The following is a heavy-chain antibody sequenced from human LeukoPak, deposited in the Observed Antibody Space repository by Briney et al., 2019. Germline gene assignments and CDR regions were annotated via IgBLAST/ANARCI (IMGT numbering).Heavy chain of an antibody. D-gene: IGHD6-25*01. J-gene: IGHJ4*02. Sequence: VASVKVSCKASGGTFSSYAISWVRQAPGQGLEWMGGIIPIFGTANYAQKFQGRVTITADESTSTAYMELSSLRSEDTAVYYCARVTAAATEGPFDYWGQGTLVTVSS. CDR1: GGTFSSYA. CDR2: IIPIFGTA. V-gene: IGHV1-69*01. CDR3: ARVTAAATEGPFDY.